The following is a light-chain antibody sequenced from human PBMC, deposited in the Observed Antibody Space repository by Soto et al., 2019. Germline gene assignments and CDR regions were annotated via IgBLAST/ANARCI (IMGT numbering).Light chain of an antibody. CDR1: SGYSNYK. J-gene: IGLJ2*01. V-gene: IGLV9-49*01. Sequence: VLTQPPSASASLGASVTLTCTLSSGYSNYKVDWYQQRPGKGPRFVMRVGTGGIVGSKGDGIPDRFSVLGSGLNRYLTIKNIQEEDESDYHCGADHGSGSNFLVVFGGGTKLTVL. CDR3: GADHGSGSNFLVV. CDR2: VGTGGIVG.